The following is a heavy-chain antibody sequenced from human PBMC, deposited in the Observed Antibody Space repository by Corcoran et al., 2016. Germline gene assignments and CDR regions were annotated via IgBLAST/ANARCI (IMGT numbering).Heavy chain of an antibody. CDR3: ARDRDPPYYYYGMDV. V-gene: IGHV3-21*01. CDR2: ISSSSSYI. CDR1: GFTFSSYS. Sequence: EVQLVESGGGLVKPGGSLGLSCAAYGFTFSSYSMNWVRQTPGKGLEWVSSISSSSSYIYYADSVKGRFTISRDNAKNSLYLQMNSLRAEDTAVYYCARDRDPPYYYYGMDVWGQGTTVTVSS. J-gene: IGHJ6*02.